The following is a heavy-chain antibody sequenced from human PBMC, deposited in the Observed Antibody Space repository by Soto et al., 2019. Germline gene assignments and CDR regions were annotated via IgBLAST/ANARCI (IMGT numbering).Heavy chain of an antibody. Sequence: ASVKVSCKASGGTLSSYAISWVRQAPGQGLEWMGGIIPIFGTANYAQKFQGRVTITADESTSTAYMELSSLRSEDTAVYYCARSIGTSTNWFDPWGQGTLVTVSS. CDR1: GGTLSSYA. V-gene: IGHV1-69*13. CDR3: ARSIGTSTNWFDP. D-gene: IGHD6-13*01. CDR2: IIPIFGTA. J-gene: IGHJ5*02.